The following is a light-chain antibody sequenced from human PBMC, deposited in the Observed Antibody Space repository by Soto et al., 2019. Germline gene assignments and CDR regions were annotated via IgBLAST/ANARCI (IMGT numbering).Light chain of an antibody. CDR3: QAWDSSTHVV. V-gene: IGLV3-1*01. CDR1: KLGDKY. J-gene: IGLJ2*01. Sequence: SSELTQPPSVSVSPGQTASITCSGAKLGDKYACWYQQKPGQSPVLVIYQDSKRPSGSPERFSGSNSGNTATLTISGTQAMDEADYYCQAWDSSTHVVFGGGTKLTVL. CDR2: QDS.